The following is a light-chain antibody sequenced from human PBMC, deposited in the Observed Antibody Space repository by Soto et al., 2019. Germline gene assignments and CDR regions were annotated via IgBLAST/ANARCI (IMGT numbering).Light chain of an antibody. J-gene: IGKJ4*01. CDR1: QSVSSY. CDR3: QQRSNWPQLT. CDR2: DAS. V-gene: IGKV3-11*01. Sequence: EIVLTQSPATLSLSPGERATFSCRASQSVSSYLAWYQQKPGQAPRLLIYDASNRAAGIPARFSGSGSGTDFTLTISSLEPEDFAIYYCQQRSNWPQLTFGGGIKVDNK.